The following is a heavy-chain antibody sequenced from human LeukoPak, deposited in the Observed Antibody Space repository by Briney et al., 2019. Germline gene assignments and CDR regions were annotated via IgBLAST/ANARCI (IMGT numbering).Heavy chain of an antibody. D-gene: IGHD2-2*02. J-gene: IGHJ4*02. V-gene: IGHV3-30*18. Sequence: PGGSLRLSCATSGFTFSSYGMHWVRQAPGKGLEWVAIISYDGRNKYYADSVKGRFTISRDNPKNTLYLQMNSLRAEDTAVYYCAKPPPNCSSTSCYSDFWGQGTLVTVSS. CDR1: GFTFSSYG. CDR3: AKPPPNCSSTSCYSDF. CDR2: ISYDGRNK.